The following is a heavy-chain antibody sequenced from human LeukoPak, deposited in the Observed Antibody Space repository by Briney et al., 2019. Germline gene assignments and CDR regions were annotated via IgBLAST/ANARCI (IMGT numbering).Heavy chain of an antibody. V-gene: IGHV4-34*01. J-gene: IGHJ4*02. CDR2: INHSGST. CDR1: GVSFSGYY. Sequence: KPSETLSLTCAVYGVSFSGYYWSWIRQPPGKGLEWIGEINHSGSTNYNPSLKSRVTISVDTSKNQFSLKLSSVTAADTAVYYCARGAYRITISWAFFDYWGQGTLVTVSS. CDR3: ARGAYRITISWAFFDY. D-gene: IGHD3-3*01.